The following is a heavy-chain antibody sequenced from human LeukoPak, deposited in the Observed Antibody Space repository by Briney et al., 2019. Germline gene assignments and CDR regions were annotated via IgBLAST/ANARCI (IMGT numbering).Heavy chain of an antibody. Sequence: GASVKVSCKASGYTFTSYGISWVRQAPGQGLEWMGWISAYNGNTNYAQKLQGRVTMTTDTSTSTAYMELRSLRSDDTAVYYCARDARYDSTIIRNWFDPWGQGTLVTVSS. CDR2: ISAYNGNT. CDR1: GYTFTSYG. J-gene: IGHJ5*02. V-gene: IGHV1-18*01. CDR3: ARDARYDSTIIRNWFDP. D-gene: IGHD3-22*01.